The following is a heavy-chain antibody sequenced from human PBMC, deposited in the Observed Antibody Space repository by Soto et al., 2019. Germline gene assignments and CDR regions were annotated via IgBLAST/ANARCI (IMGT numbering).Heavy chain of an antibody. CDR1: GFTFSDHY. V-gene: IGHV3-72*01. CDR3: ARVRSSDYYFDY. CDR2: TRNKANSYTT. D-gene: IGHD1-26*01. Sequence: EVQLVESRGGLVQPGGSLRLSCAASGFTFSDHYMDWVRQAPGKGLEWVGRTRNKANSYTTEYAASVKGRFTISRDDSKNSLYLQMNSLKTEDTAVYYCARVRSSDYYFDYWGQGTLVTVSS. J-gene: IGHJ4*02.